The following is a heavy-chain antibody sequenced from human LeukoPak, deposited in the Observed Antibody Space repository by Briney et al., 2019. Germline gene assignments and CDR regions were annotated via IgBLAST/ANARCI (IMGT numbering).Heavy chain of an antibody. J-gene: IGHJ4*02. V-gene: IGHV3-33*01. CDR1: GFTFSSYG. Sequence: PGRSLRLSCAASGFTFSSYGMHWVRQAPGKALEWVSFIWYDGSNKYYADSVKGQFTIPRDNSKNTLYLQMNSLRAEDTAVYYCARVLVVSGWTNIDYWGQGTLVTVSS. D-gene: IGHD6-19*01. CDR3: ARVLVVSGWTNIDY. CDR2: IWYDGSNK.